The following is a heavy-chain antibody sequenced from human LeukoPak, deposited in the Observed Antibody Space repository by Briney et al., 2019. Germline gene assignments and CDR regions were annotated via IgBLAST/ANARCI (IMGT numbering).Heavy chain of an antibody. CDR2: VSGGGDST. D-gene: IGHD3-22*01. J-gene: IGHJ4*02. CDR3: ARDRAVGEYYYDSSGQKDYFDY. Sequence: PGGSLRLSCAASGFSFSTYAMSWVRQAPGKGLEWVSTVSGGGDSTYYADSVKGRFTVSRDNSRNTLYLQMNSLRAEDTALYYCARDRAVGEYYYDSSGQKDYFDYWGQGTLVTVSS. V-gene: IGHV3-23*01. CDR1: GFSFSTYA.